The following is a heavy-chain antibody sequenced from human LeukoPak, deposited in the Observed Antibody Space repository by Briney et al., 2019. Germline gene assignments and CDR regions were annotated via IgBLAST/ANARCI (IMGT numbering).Heavy chain of an antibody. CDR2: IKEDGSEK. CDR3: ARDSPSASDFITMVRGVIPDY. J-gene: IGHJ4*02. CDR1: GFTISDYW. D-gene: IGHD3-10*01. Sequence: GGSLRLSCAASGFTISDYWMSWVRQAPGKGLEWVANIKEDGSEKNYVDSAKGRFTISRDNAKNSLYLQMNSLRAEDTAVYYCARDSPSASDFITMVRGVIPDYWGQGTLVTVSS. V-gene: IGHV3-7*01.